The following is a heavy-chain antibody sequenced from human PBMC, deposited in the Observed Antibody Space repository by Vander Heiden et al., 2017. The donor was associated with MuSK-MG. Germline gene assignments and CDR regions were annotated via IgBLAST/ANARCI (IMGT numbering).Heavy chain of an antibody. CDR1: GGSISSSSYY. J-gene: IGHJ4*02. V-gene: IGHV4-39*01. CDR2: IYYSGST. CDR3: ARTALSRYGPYYFDY. D-gene: IGHD4-17*01. Sequence: QLQLQESGPGLVKPSETLSLTCTVSGGSISSSSYYWGWIRQPPGKGLEWIGSIYYSGSTYYNPSLKSRVTISVDTSKNQFSLKLSSVTAADTAVYYCARTALSRYGPYYFDYWGQGTLVTVSS.